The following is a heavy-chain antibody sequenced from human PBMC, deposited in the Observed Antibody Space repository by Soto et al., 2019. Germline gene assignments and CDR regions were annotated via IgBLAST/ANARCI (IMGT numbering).Heavy chain of an antibody. V-gene: IGHV1-69*06. CDR1: GGTFSSYA. CDR3: ARDQYGSGSLPVDGMDV. Sequence: QVQLVQSGAEVQKPGSSVKVSCKASGGTFSSYAISWVRQAPGQGLEWMGGIIPIFGTANYATKFQGRVTITADKSTSTAYMELSSLRSEDTAVYYCARDQYGSGSLPVDGMDVWGQGTTVTVSS. J-gene: IGHJ6*02. D-gene: IGHD3-10*01. CDR2: IIPIFGTA.